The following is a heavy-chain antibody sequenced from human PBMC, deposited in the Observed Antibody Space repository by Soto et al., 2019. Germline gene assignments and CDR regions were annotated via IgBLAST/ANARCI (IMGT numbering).Heavy chain of an antibody. J-gene: IGHJ6*02. CDR3: ARGLFIAVAGTVSGMDV. CDR2: TYYRSKWYN. Sequence: PSQTLSLTCAISGDSVSSNSAAWNWIRQSPSRGLEWLGRTYYRSKWYNDYAVSVKSRITINPDTSKNQFSLQLNSVTPEDTAVYYCARGLFIAVAGTVSGMDVWGQGTTVTVSS. V-gene: IGHV6-1*01. CDR1: GDSVSSNSAA. D-gene: IGHD6-19*01.